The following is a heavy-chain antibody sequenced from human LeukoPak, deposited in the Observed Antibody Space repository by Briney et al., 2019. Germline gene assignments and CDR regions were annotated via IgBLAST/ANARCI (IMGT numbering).Heavy chain of an antibody. J-gene: IGHJ3*02. CDR2: IIPIFGTA. CDR3: ARPYSSSGDDAFDI. Sequence: VASVKVSCKASGGTFSSYAISWVRQAPGQGLEWMGGIIPIFGTANYAQKFQGRVTITTDESTSTAYMELSSLRSEDTAVYYCARPYSSSGDDAFDIWGQGTMVTVSS. CDR1: GGTFSSYA. D-gene: IGHD6-13*01. V-gene: IGHV1-69*05.